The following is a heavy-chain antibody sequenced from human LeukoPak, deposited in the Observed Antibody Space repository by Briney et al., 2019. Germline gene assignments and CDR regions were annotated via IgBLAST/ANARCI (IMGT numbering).Heavy chain of an antibody. Sequence: SETLSLTCAVYGGSFSGYYWSWIRQPPGKGLEWIGEINRSGSTNYNPSLKSRVTISVDTSKNQFSLKLSSVTAADTAVYYCARGGNIVVVPAAIPFDYWGQGTLVTVSS. CDR3: ARGGNIVVVPAAIPFDY. CDR2: INRSGST. J-gene: IGHJ4*02. D-gene: IGHD2-2*01. V-gene: IGHV4-34*01. CDR1: GGSFSGYY.